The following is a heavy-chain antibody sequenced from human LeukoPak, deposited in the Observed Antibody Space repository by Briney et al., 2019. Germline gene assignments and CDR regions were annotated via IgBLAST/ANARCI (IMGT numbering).Heavy chain of an antibody. CDR1: GYTFTSYG. CDR2: ISAYNGNT. CDR3: ARDSNEWNWFDP. V-gene: IGHV1-18*01. D-gene: IGHD2-8*01. J-gene: IGHJ5*02. Sequence: ASVKVSCKASGYTFTSYGISWVRQAPGQGLEWMGWISAYNGNTNYAQKFQGRVTMTRDTSTSTVYMELSSLRSEDTAVYYCARDSNEWNWFDPWGQGTLVTVSS.